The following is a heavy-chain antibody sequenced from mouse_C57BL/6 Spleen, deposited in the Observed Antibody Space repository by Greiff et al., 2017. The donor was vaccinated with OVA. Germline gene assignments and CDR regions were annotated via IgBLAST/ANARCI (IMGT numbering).Heavy chain of an antibody. J-gene: IGHJ3*01. CDR1: GFSLSTFGMG. V-gene: IGHV8-8*01. CDR3: ARRAETAQATGWFAY. CDR2: PWWGDDK. Sequence: QVTLKECGPGLLQPSQTLSLTCSFSGFSLSTFGMGVGWIRPPSGKGLEWLAHPWWGDDKYYNPALKSQLTISKDTSKNPVYLKIANVDTADTATYYCARRAETAQATGWFAYWGQGTLVTVSA. D-gene: IGHD3-2*02.